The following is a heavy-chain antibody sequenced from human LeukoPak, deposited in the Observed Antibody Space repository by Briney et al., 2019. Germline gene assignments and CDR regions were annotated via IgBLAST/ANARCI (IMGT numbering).Heavy chain of an antibody. CDR1: GGSFSGYY. J-gene: IGHJ4*02. D-gene: IGHD4-17*01. CDR3: ARGPVTRARTLGY. Sequence: SETLSLTCAVYGGSFSGYYWSWIRQPPGKGLEWIGEINHSGSTNYNPSLKSRVTISVDTSKNQFSLKLSSVTAADTAVYYCARGPVTRARTLGYWGQGTLVTVSS. CDR2: INHSGST. V-gene: IGHV4-34*01.